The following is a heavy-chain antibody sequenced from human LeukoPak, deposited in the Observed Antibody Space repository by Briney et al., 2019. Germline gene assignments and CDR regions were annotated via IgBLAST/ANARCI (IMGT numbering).Heavy chain of an antibody. CDR2: IYTSGST. J-gene: IGHJ6*03. D-gene: IGHD2-2*01. Sequence: SETLSLTCTVSGGSISSYYWSWIRQPAGKGLEWIGRIYTSGSTNYNPSLKSRVTISVDTSKNQFSLKLSSVTAADTAVYYCARVPAAMNYYYYYMDVWGKGTTVTISS. CDR1: GGSISSYY. V-gene: IGHV4-4*07. CDR3: ARVPAAMNYYYYYMDV.